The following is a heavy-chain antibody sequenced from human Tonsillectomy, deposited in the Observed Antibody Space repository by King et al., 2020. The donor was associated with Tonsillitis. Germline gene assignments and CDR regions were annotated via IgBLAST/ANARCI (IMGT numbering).Heavy chain of an antibody. CDR1: GYIFTAYY. Sequence: VQLVQSGAEVRKPGASVTVTCQASGYIFTAYYLNWIRQAPGQGLEWMGWISPDSGGPKYRQKFQGRVTLTRETSNRTVSMDLGSLTSDDTSVYYCAREWGDAFDLWGQGTLVTVSS. J-gene: IGHJ3*01. CDR2: ISPDSGGP. V-gene: IGHV1-2*02. CDR3: AREWGDAFDL. D-gene: IGHD3-16*01.